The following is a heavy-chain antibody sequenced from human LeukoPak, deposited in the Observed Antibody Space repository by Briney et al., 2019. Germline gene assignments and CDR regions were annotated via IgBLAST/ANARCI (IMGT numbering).Heavy chain of an antibody. D-gene: IGHD3-16*01. CDR3: AVCLRDYYYYGMDV. V-gene: IGHV1-69*04. J-gene: IGHJ6*02. CDR2: IIPILGIA. CDR1: GGTFSSYA. Sequence: GASVKVSCKASGGTFSSYAISWVRQAPGQGLEWMGRIIPILGIANYAQKFQGRVTITADKSTSTACMELSSLRSEDTAVYYCAVCLRDYYYYGMDVWGQGTTVTVSS.